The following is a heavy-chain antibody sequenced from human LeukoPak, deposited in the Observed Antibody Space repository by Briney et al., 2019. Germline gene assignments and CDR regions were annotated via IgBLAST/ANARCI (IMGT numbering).Heavy chain of an antibody. CDR3: ARNPRSSGYSNFDY. CDR2: IYSGGST. D-gene: IGHD3-22*01. V-gene: IGHV3-66*01. J-gene: IGHJ4*02. CDR1: GFTFAIHA. Sequence: GGSLRLSCAASGFTFAIHAMTWVRQAPGKGLEWVSVIYSGGSTYYADSVKGRFTISRDNSKNTLYLQMNSLRAEDTAVYYCARNPRSSGYSNFDYWGQGTLVTVSS.